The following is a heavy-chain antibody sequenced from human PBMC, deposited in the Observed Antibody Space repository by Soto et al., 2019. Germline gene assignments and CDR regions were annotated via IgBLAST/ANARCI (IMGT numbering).Heavy chain of an antibody. J-gene: IGHJ6*04. CDR1: GFTFSSYS. CDR3: ARTLTWTTVPQGNV. Sequence: GGSLRLSCAASGFTFSSYSMNWVRQAPGKGLEWVSYISSTSSTIYYADSVKGRFTISRDNAKNSLYLQMNSLRAEDTAVYYCARTLTWTTVPQGNVWGKGTTVTVSS. V-gene: IGHV3-48*01. CDR2: ISSTSSTI. D-gene: IGHD4-17*01.